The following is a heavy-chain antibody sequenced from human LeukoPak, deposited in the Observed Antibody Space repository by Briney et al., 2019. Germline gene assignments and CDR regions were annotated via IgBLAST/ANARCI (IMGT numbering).Heavy chain of an antibody. D-gene: IGHD3-16*01. Sequence: PSETLSLTCTVSGGSISSSSYYWGWIRQPPGKGLEWIGSIYYSGSTYYNPSLKCRVTISVDTSKNQFSLKLSSVTAADTAVYYCASLVGEPRAYWGQGTLVTVSS. J-gene: IGHJ4*02. CDR3: ASLVGEPRAY. V-gene: IGHV4-39*01. CDR2: IYYSGST. CDR1: GGSISSSSYY.